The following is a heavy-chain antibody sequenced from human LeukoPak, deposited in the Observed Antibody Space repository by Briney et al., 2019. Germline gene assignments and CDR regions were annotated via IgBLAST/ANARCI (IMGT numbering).Heavy chain of an antibody. CDR1: GGSISSYY. CDR2: INHSGGT. J-gene: IGHJ6*02. Sequence: PSQTLSLTCTVAGGSISSYYCSCVRPPPGEWLEWIGEINHSGGTNYNPSLKSRVTISVDTSKNQFSLRLSSVTAADTAVYYCARGRIAARPEYYYGMDVWGQGTTVTVSS. V-gene: IGHV4-34*01. D-gene: IGHD6-6*01. CDR3: ARGRIAARPEYYYGMDV.